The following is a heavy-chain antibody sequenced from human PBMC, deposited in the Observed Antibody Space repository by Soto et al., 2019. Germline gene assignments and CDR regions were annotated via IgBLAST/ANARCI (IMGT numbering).Heavy chain of an antibody. CDR1: GFSLSTSGVG. CDR2: IYWDDDK. Sequence: SGPTLVNPTQTLTLTCTFSGFSLSTSGVGVGWIRQPPGKALEWLALIYWDDDKRYSPSLKSRLTITKDTSKNQVVLTLTNMDPVDTATYYCAHSYGFPPHPLRFLEWSNVYDAFDIWGQGTMVTVSS. D-gene: IGHD3-3*01. J-gene: IGHJ3*02. V-gene: IGHV2-5*02. CDR3: AHSYGFPPHPLRFLEWSNVYDAFDI.